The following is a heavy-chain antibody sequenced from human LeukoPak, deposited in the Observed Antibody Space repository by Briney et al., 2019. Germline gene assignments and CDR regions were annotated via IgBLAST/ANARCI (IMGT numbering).Heavy chain of an antibody. D-gene: IGHD3-9*01. Sequence: SETLSLTCTVSGGSISSHYWSWIRQPPGKGLEWIGYIYYSGSTNYNPSLKSRVTISVDTSKNQFSLKLSSVTAADTAVYYCARGNILTGPGMNWGQGTLVTVSS. CDR2: IYYSGST. V-gene: IGHV4-59*11. J-gene: IGHJ4*02. CDR1: GGSISSHY. CDR3: ARGNILTGPGMN.